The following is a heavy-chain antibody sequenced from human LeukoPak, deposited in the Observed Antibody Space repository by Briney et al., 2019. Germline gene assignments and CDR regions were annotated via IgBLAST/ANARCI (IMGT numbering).Heavy chain of an antibody. D-gene: IGHD2-8*01. Sequence: ASVKVSCKASGYTFTGYYMHRVRQAPGQGLEWMGWINPNSGGTNYAQKFQGRVTMTRDTSISTAYMELSRLRSDDTAVYYCARDIRYCTNGVCYRYCYYGMDVWGQGTTVTVSS. CDR3: ARDIRYCTNGVCYRYCYYGMDV. CDR1: GYTFTGYY. V-gene: IGHV1-2*02. J-gene: IGHJ6*02. CDR2: INPNSGGT.